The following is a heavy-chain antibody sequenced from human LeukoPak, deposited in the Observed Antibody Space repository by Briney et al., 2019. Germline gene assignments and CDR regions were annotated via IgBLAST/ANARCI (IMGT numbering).Heavy chain of an antibody. CDR3: ARQLFATIFGVVTANWFDP. D-gene: IGHD3-3*01. V-gene: IGHV1-2*02. CDR2: INPNSGGT. CDR1: GYIFTNYH. J-gene: IGHJ5*02. Sequence: ASVKVSCKASGYIFTNYHMHWVRQAPGQGLEWMGWINPNSGGTNYAQKFQGRVTMTRDTSISTAYMELSRLRSDDTAVYYCARQLFATIFGVVTANWFDPWGQGTLVTVSS.